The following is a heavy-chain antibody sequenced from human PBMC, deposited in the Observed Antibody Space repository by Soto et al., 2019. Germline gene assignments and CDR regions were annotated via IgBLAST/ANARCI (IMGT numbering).Heavy chain of an antibody. D-gene: IGHD6-19*01. CDR2: ISGSGVST. J-gene: IGHJ4*02. Sequence: ESGGGLVQPGGCLRLSCAASGFTFSSYAMSWVRQAPGKGLEWVSAISGSGVSTYYADSVKGRFTISRDNSKNTLYLQMNSLRAEDTAVYYCAKELQYSSGWSLVDYWGLGTLVTVSS. V-gene: IGHV3-23*01. CDR3: AKELQYSSGWSLVDY. CDR1: GFTFSSYA.